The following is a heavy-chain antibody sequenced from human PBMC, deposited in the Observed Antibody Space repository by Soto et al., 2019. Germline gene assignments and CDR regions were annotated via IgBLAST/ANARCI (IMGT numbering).Heavy chain of an antibody. D-gene: IGHD4-17*01. J-gene: IGHJ3*02. CDR1: GGSISSGGYY. Sequence: PSETLSLTCTVSGGSISSGGYYWSWIRQHPGKGLEWIGYIYYGGSTYYNPSLKSRVTISVDASKNQLSLIVNSVTAADTAVYYCASDLGDNGAFNIWGQGTTVTVSS. CDR2: IYYGGST. CDR3: ASDLGDNGAFNI. V-gene: IGHV4-31*03.